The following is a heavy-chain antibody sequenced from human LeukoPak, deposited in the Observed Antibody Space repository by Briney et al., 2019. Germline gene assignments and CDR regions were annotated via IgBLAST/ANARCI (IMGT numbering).Heavy chain of an antibody. D-gene: IGHD3-10*01. CDR1: GGSISSYY. CDR3: ARIYGSGSYYTYYYGMDV. Sequence: SETLSLTCTVSGGSISSYYWSWIRQPPGKGLEWIGYIYYSGSTNYNPSLKSRVTISVDTSKNQFSLKLSSVTAADTAVYYCARIYGSGSYYTYYYGMDVWGQGTTVTVSS. V-gene: IGHV4-59*08. J-gene: IGHJ6*02. CDR2: IYYSGST.